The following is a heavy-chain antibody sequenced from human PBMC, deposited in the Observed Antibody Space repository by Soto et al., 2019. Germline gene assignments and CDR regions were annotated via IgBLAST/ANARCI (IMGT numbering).Heavy chain of an antibody. CDR2: ISYDGSNK. CDR1: GFTFSSYA. J-gene: IGHJ6*02. Sequence: AGGSLRLSCAASGFTFSSYAMHWVRQAPGKGLEWVAVISYDGSNKYYADSVKGRFTISRDNSKNTLYLQMNSLRAEDTAVYYCARDRYYGSGFGMDVWGQGTTVTVSS. V-gene: IGHV3-30-3*01. D-gene: IGHD3-10*01. CDR3: ARDRYYGSGFGMDV.